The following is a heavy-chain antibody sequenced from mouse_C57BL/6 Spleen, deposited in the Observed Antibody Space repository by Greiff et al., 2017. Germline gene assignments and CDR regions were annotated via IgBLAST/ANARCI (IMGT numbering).Heavy chain of an antibody. V-gene: IGHV1-52*01. CDR2: LDPSDSET. Sequence: QVQLQQPGAELVRPGSSVKLSCKASGYTFTSYWMHWVKQRPIQGLEWIGNLDPSDSETHYNQKFKDKATLTVDKSSSTAYMQLSSLTSEDSAVSYWAREGTAQARYCYAKGYWGHRPSVTVDS. CDR1: GYTFTSYW. D-gene: IGHD3-2*02. J-gene: IGHJ4*01. CDR3: AREGTAQARYCYAKGY.